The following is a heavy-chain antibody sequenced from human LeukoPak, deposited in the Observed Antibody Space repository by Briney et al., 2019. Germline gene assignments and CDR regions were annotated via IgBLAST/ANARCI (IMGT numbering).Heavy chain of an antibody. V-gene: IGHV3-30*03. J-gene: IGHJ4*02. D-gene: IGHD4-17*01. Sequence: PGRSLRLSCAASGFTFSAYGMHWVRQAPGKGLEWVAVISYDGDNKYYADSVKGRFTISRDNSKNTLYLQMNSLRSEDTAVFYCARGGPTVTTPFDSWGQGTLVTVSS. CDR3: ARGGPTVTTPFDS. CDR1: GFTFSAYG. CDR2: ISYDGDNK.